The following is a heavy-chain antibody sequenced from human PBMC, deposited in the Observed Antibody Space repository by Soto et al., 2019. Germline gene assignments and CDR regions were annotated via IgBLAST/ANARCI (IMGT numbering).Heavy chain of an antibody. CDR3: AGDRSGGRYDETGGYYYTGGNWFDP. V-gene: IGHV1-2*02. CDR1: GWTFTAYY. D-gene: IGHD3-22*01. CDR2: TNPDNGAT. J-gene: IGHJ5*02. Sequence: QVHLVQSGTEVKKPGASVRASCNVSGWTFTAYYIHWVRQGPGQGLEWMGWTNPDNGATKSAQKFQGRVTMTRDTSITTVYMEISSLRSDDTAVYFCAGDRSGGRYDETGGYYYTGGNWFDPWGQGTLVTVSS.